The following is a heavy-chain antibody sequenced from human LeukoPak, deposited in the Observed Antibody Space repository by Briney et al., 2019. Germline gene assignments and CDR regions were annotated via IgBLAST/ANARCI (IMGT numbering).Heavy chain of an antibody. CDR1: GYTFTGYY. Sequence: ASVKVSCKASGYTFTGYYMHWVRQAPGQGLEWMGWINPNSGGTNYAQKLQGRVTMTRDTSISTAYMELSRLRSDDTAVYYCAGVLYCGGDCYPSDAFDIWGQGTMVTVSS. CDR2: INPNSGGT. CDR3: AGVLYCGGDCYPSDAFDI. V-gene: IGHV1-2*02. D-gene: IGHD2-21*02. J-gene: IGHJ3*02.